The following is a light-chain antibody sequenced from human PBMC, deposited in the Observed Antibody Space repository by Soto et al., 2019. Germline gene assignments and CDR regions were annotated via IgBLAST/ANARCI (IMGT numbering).Light chain of an antibody. J-gene: IGKJ5*01. Sequence: EVVLTQSPVTLSLSPGERATLSCRASQSFRGLLAWYQQKPGQAPRLLIYDAYNRATGIPPRFSGSGSGTDFTLTISSLEPEDSAVYYCQQRHMWPITFGQGTLLEMK. CDR1: QSFRGL. CDR2: DAY. V-gene: IGKV3-11*01. CDR3: QQRHMWPIT.